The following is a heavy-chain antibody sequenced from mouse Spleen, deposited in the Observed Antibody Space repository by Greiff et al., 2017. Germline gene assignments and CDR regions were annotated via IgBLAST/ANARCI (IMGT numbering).Heavy chain of an antibody. CDR2: ISDDGSYT. V-gene: IGHV5-4*01. J-gene: IGHJ2*01. CDR1: GFTFSSYA. CDR3: ARARWFFDY. Sequence: EVQLVESGGGLVKPGGSLKLSCAASGFTFSSYAMSWVRQTPEKRLEWVATISDDGSYTYYPDNVKGRFTISRDNAKNNLYLQMSHLKSEDTAMYYCARARWFFDYWGQGTTLTVSS. D-gene: IGHD2-2*01.